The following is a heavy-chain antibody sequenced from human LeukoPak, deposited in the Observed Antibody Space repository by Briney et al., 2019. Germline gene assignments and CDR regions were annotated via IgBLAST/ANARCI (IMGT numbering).Heavy chain of an antibody. CDR2: ISWNSGSI. Sequence: SLRLSCAASGFTFNNYGMHWVRQAPGKGLEWVSGISWNSGSIGYADSVKGRFTISRDNAKNSLYLQMNSLRAEDTALYYCARLDCSSTSCHSGMDVWGQGTTVTVSS. D-gene: IGHD2-2*01. J-gene: IGHJ6*02. V-gene: IGHV3-9*01. CDR1: GFTFNNYG. CDR3: ARLDCSSTSCHSGMDV.